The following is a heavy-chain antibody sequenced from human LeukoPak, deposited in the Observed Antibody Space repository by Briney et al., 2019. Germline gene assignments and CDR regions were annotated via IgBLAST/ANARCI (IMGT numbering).Heavy chain of an antibody. J-gene: IGHJ4*02. CDR2: ISFDGYDT. CDR1: GFTFSTYT. CDR3: ARNGSAISPLDF. V-gene: IGHV3-23*01. D-gene: IGHD2-2*02. Sequence: GGSLRLSCAASGFTFSTYTMNWVRQAPGKGLEWVSTISFDGYDTYYADSVKGRFTMSRDNSKNILYLQMNSLRVDDTAVYFCARNGSAISPLDFWGQGTLVTVSP.